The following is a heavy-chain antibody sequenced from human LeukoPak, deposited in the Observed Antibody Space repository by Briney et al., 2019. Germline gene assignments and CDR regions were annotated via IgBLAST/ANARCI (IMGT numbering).Heavy chain of an antibody. CDR1: GFTFSTYD. Sequence: GGSLRLSCAASGFTFSTYDMNWVRQAPGKGLEWVSSITSRSKYIYYAGSVKGRFTISRDNANNLLFLQMDSLRDEDTAVYYCARYVGPNIAVAGSDFWGQGTLVTVSS. D-gene: IGHD6-19*01. CDR2: ITSRSKYI. CDR3: ARYVGPNIAVAGSDF. V-gene: IGHV3-21*01. J-gene: IGHJ4*02.